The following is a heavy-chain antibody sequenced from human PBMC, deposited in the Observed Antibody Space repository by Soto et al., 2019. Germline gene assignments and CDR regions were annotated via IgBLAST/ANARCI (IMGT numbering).Heavy chain of an antibody. CDR3: ARGVRSPSSWYSDY. D-gene: IGHD6-13*01. J-gene: IGHJ4*02. CDR1: GESFSGYY. V-gene: IGHV4-34*01. Sequence: KASETLSLTCAVYGESFSGYYWSWIRQPPGKGLEWIGEIHDSGSTNYNPSLKSRLIISVDTSRNQFSLKLSSVTAADTAVYYCARGVRSPSSWYSDYWGQGTLVTVSS. CDR2: IHDSGST.